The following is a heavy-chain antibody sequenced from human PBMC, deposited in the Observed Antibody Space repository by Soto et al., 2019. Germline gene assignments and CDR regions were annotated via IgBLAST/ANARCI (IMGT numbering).Heavy chain of an antibody. D-gene: IGHD6-13*01. CDR3: ARHVRELVPPVWFDP. Sequence: SETLSLTCTVSGGSISSSSYYWGWIRQPPGKGLEWIGSIYYSGSTYYNPSLKSRVTISVDTSKNQFSLKLSSVTAADTAVYYCARHVRELVPPVWFDPWGQGTLGTVAA. J-gene: IGHJ5*02. CDR2: IYYSGST. V-gene: IGHV4-39*01. CDR1: GGSISSSSYY.